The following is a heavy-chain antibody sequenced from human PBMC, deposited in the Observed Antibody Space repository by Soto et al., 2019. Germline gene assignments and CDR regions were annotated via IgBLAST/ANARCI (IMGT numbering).Heavy chain of an antibody. J-gene: IGHJ6*02. CDR2: ISAYNGNT. CDR1: GYTFTSYG. D-gene: IGHD5-18*01. V-gene: IGHV1-18*01. CDR3: ARDLLDTAMVYYYYGMDV. Sequence: ASVKVSCKASGYTFTSYGISWVRQAPGQGLEWMGWISAYNGNTNYAQKLQGRVTMTTDTSTSTAYMELRSLRSDDTAVYYCARDLLDTAMVYYYYGMDVWGQGTTVTVS.